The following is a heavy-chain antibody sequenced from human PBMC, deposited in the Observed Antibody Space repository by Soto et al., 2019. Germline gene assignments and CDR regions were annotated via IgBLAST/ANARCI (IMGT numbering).Heavy chain of an antibody. CDR3: AKNQERELPRVIDF. J-gene: IGHJ4*02. Sequence: ESGGGLVQPGRSLRLSCEASGFTFHDYAMHWVRQAPGKGLEWVSGIFWSTGDTGYADSVKGRFTTSRDKAKNSLYLQMNSLRAEDTALYYCAKNQERELPRVIDFWGQGTLVTVSS. D-gene: IGHD1-7*01. CDR2: IFWSTGDT. V-gene: IGHV3-9*01. CDR1: GFTFHDYA.